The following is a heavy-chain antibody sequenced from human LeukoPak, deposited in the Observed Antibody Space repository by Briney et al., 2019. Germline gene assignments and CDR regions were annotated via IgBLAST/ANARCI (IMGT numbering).Heavy chain of an antibody. Sequence: LVKVSCKASGGTFSSYAISWVRQAPGQGLEWMGGIIPIFGTANYAQKFQGRVSITADESTSTAYMELSSLRSEDTAVYYCARVTTIAARRYGSYYGMDVWGQGTTVTVSS. J-gene: IGHJ6*02. CDR3: ARVTTIAARRYGSYYGMDV. CDR2: IIPIFGTA. CDR1: GGTFSSYA. V-gene: IGHV1-69*01. D-gene: IGHD6-6*01.